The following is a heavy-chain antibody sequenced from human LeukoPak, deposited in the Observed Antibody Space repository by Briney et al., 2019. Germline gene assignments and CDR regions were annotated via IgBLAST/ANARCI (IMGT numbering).Heavy chain of an antibody. CDR3: ARGLGSGGYYSLLLYY. CDR1: GYTFTSYD. D-gene: IGHD3-22*01. CDR2: MNPNSGNT. Sequence: ASVKVSCKASGYTFTSYDINWVRQATGQGLEWMGWMNPNSGNTGYAQKFQGRVTMTRNTSISTAYMELSSLRSEDTAVYYCARGLGSGGYYSLLLYYWGQGTLVTVSS. V-gene: IGHV1-8*01. J-gene: IGHJ4*02.